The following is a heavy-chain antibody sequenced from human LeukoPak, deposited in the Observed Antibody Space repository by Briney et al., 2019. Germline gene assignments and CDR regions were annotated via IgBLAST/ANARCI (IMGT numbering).Heavy chain of an antibody. V-gene: IGHV4-34*01. J-gene: IGHJ4*02. CDR2: INHSGST. CDR1: GGSFSGYY. D-gene: IGHD3-16*01. Sequence: SETLSLTCAVYGGSFSGYYWSWIRQPPGKGLEWIGEINHSGSTNYNPSLKSRVTISVDTSKNQFSLKLSSVTAADTAVYYCARRGSYGLPRFDYWGQGTLVTVSS. CDR3: ARRGSYGLPRFDY.